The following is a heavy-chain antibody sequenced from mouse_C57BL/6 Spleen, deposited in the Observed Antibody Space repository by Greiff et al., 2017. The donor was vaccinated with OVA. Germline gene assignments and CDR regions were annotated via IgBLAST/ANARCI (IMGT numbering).Heavy chain of an antibody. CDR3: ARGVRLNGADY. D-gene: IGHD3-2*02. CDR1: GYTFTSYW. CDR2: IDPYDSYT. V-gene: IGHV1-50*01. J-gene: IGHJ4*01. Sequence: QVQLKQSGPELVKPGASVKLSCKASGYTFTSYWMQWVKQRPGQGLEWIGDIDPYDSYTNYNQKFKGKATLTVDTSSSTAYMQLRSLTSEDSAVDNGARGVRLNGADYWGQGTTVTVSS.